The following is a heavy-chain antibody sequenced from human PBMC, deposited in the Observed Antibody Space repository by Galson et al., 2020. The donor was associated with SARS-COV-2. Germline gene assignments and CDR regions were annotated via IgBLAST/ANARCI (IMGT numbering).Heavy chain of an antibody. V-gene: IGHV2-5*02. CDR2: IYGDGER. Sequence: SGPTLEKPTQTLTLTCTFSGFSLATSGEGVVWIHQPPGKALEWLALIYGDGERRSSPSLKRRLTITKDTSKNQVVLSLANMDPVDTATYYCAHRYLGSAYYGRGYFDSWGQGILVTVSS. CDR1: GFSLATSGEG. CDR3: AHRYLGSAYYGRGYFDS. J-gene: IGHJ4*02. D-gene: IGHD3-3*01.